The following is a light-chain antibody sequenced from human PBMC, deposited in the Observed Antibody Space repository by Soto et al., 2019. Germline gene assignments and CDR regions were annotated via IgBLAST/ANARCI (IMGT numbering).Light chain of an antibody. V-gene: IGKV3-20*01. Sequence: IVLTQCPAPVSLSPVEIAPLSFRGNQYINSIYLAWYQQKPGQAPRLLIYGASSRATGIPDRFSGSGSGTDFILTISRLEPEDFAVYYCQQYGNSLPITFGQGTRLEIK. CDR1: QYINSIY. J-gene: IGKJ5*01. CDR3: QQYGNSLPIT. CDR2: GAS.